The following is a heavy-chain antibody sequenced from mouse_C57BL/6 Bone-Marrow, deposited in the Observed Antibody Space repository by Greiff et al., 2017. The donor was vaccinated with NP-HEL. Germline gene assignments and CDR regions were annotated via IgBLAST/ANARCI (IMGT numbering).Heavy chain of an antibody. V-gene: IGHV1-55*01. Sequence: QVQLKESGAELVKPGASVKMSCKASGYTFTSYWITWVKQRPGQGLEWIGDIYPGSGSTNYNEKFKSKATLTVDTSSSTAYMQLSSLTSEDSAVYYCARGYYGRSVYWGQGTSVTVSS. CDR3: ARGYYGRSVY. CDR2: IYPGSGST. CDR1: GYTFTSYW. J-gene: IGHJ4*01. D-gene: IGHD1-1*01.